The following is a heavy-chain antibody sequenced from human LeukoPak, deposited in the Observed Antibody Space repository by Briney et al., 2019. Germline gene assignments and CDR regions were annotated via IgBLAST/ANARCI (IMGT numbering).Heavy chain of an antibody. CDR1: GYTLTELS. D-gene: IGHD6-13*01. V-gene: IGHV1-24*01. CDR2: FDPEDGET. CDR3: ATGYTVSYYIDY. J-gene: IGHJ4*02. Sequence: GASVKVSCKVSGYTLTELSMHWVRQAPGKGLEWMGGFDPEDGETIYAQKFQGRVTMTEDTSTDTAYMELSSLRSEDTAVYYCATGYTVSYYIDYWGQGTLVTVSS.